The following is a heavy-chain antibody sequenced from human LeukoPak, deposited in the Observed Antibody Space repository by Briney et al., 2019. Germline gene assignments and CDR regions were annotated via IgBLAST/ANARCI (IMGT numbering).Heavy chain of an antibody. Sequence: PSETLSLTCTVSGGSISSYYWSWIRQPPGKGLEWIGYIYYSGTTDYNPSLKSRVTISIHTSKRQFSLKLNSVTAADTAVYYCARLPLRYNYVDYWGQGTLVTVSS. CDR2: IYYSGTT. V-gene: IGHV4-59*01. CDR1: GGSISSYY. D-gene: IGHD1-1*01. J-gene: IGHJ4*02. CDR3: ARLPLRYNYVDY.